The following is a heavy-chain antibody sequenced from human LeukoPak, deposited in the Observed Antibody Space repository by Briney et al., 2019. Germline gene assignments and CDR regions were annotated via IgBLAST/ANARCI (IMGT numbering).Heavy chain of an antibody. CDR1: GFTLSSYA. CDR2: ISGSGGST. J-gene: IGHJ4*02. D-gene: IGHD4-17*01. Sequence: GGSLRLSCAASGFTLSSYAMSWVRQAPGKGLEWVSGISGSGGSTYYADSVRGQFTISSDNSKNTLYLQMNGLRAEDTAIYYCAKDRNWSPVTTALFDDWGQGTLVTVSS. V-gene: IGHV3-23*01. CDR3: AKDRNWSPVTTALFDD.